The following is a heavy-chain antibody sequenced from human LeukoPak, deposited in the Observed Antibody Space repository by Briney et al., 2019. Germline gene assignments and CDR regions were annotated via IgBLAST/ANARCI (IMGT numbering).Heavy chain of an antibody. Sequence: GASVKVSCKVSGYTLTELSMHWVQQAPGKGLEWMGGFDPEDGETIYAQKFQGRVTMTEDTSTDTAYMELSSLRSEDTAVYYCATERSIVVVVAATTAFDIWGQGTMVTVSS. V-gene: IGHV1-24*01. CDR3: ATERSIVVVVAATTAFDI. CDR1: GYTLTELS. D-gene: IGHD2-15*01. J-gene: IGHJ3*02. CDR2: FDPEDGET.